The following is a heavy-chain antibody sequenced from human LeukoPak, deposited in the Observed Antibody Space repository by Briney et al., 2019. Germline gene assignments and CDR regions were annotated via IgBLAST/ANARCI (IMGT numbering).Heavy chain of an antibody. J-gene: IGHJ3*02. D-gene: IGHD5-12*01. CDR1: GFSVSTNY. Sequence: PGRSLRLSCAASGFSVSTNYMSWVRQAPRKGLEWDSISYSGGSTYYADSVKGRFTISRDISQNTVYLQMNSLRAEDTAVYYCARDLGYSAYATVRGNDVEIWGQGTMVTVSS. CDR2: SYSGGST. V-gene: IGHV3-66*01. CDR3: ARDLGYSAYATVRGNDVEI.